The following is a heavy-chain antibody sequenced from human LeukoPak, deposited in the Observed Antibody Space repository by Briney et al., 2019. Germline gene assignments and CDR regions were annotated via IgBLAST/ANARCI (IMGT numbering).Heavy chain of an antibody. CDR3: ATPIFGVAPDV. J-gene: IGHJ6*04. Sequence: SETLSLTCAVSGYSISSGYYWGWIRQPPGKGLEWIGSIYHSGSPYYNPSLKSRVTISVDTSKNQFSLKLSSVTAADTAVYYCATPIFGVAPDVWGKGTTVTVSS. CDR1: GYSISSGYY. CDR2: IYHSGSP. D-gene: IGHD3-3*01. V-gene: IGHV4-38-2*01.